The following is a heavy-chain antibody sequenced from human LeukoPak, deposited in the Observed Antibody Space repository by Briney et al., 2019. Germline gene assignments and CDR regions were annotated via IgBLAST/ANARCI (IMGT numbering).Heavy chain of an antibody. CDR1: GYTFINYA. Sequence: ASVKVSCKASGYTFINYAINWGRQAPGQRLEWVGWINAVNGNTKYSPKFQGRVSITRDTSASTAYMELSSLTSEDTAVYYCARGPRAAADDYWGQGTLVTVSS. J-gene: IGHJ4*02. CDR2: INAVNGNT. CDR3: ARGPRAAADDY. D-gene: IGHD6-13*01. V-gene: IGHV1-3*01.